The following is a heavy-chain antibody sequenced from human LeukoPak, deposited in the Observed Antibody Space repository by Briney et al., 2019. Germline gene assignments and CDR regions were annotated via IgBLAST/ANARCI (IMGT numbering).Heavy chain of an antibody. V-gene: IGHV3-30*09. CDR2: ISYDGSNK. CDR3: ARGVVITTGLDY. J-gene: IGHJ4*02. D-gene: IGHD3-22*01. CDR1: GFTFSSCA. Sequence: GRSLRLSRAASGFTFSSCAMHWVRQAPGKGLEWVAVISYDGSNKYYADSVKGRFAISRDNSKNTLYLQMNSLRAEDTAVYYCARGVVITTGLDYWGPGTLVTVSS.